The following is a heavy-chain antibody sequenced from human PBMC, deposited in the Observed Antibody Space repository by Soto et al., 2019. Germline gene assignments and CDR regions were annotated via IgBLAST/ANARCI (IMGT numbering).Heavy chain of an antibody. CDR2: IYHSGST. CDR1: SGSISSDY. J-gene: IGHJ4*02. V-gene: IGHV4-59*12. Sequence: SERLSLTCAVSSGSISSDYWNWIRKPTGKGLEWIGEIYHSGSTNYNPSLKSRVTISVDKSKNQFSLNLSSVTAADTAVYYCARDQNGSGNYYTRYFDYWGQGTLVTVSS. CDR3: ARDQNGSGNYYTRYFDY. D-gene: IGHD3-10*01.